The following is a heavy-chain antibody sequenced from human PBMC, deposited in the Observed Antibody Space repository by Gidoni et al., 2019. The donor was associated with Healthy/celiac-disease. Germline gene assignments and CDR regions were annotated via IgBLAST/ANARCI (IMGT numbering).Heavy chain of an antibody. Sequence: EVQLVETGGGLIQPGWSLRLSCSASGFTVSSNYMSWVRQAPGKGLEWVSVIYSGGSTYYADSVKGRFTISRDNSKNTLYLQMNSLRAEDTAVYYCARGGRFYDSSGYSYYYYGMDVWGQGTTVTVSS. CDR2: IYSGGST. D-gene: IGHD3-22*01. CDR3: ARGGRFYDSSGYSYYYYGMDV. CDR1: GFTVSSNY. V-gene: IGHV3-53*02. J-gene: IGHJ6*02.